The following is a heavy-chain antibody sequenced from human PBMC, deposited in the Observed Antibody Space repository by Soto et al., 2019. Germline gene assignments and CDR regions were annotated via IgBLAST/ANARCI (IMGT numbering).Heavy chain of an antibody. J-gene: IGHJ4*02. Sequence: SETLSLTCTVSDGSISRYYWSWIRQPPGKGLEWIGYIYYSGNTNYNPSLKSRVTLSVDTSKSQFSLKLSSVTAADTAVYYCARHGRPDGSRENYFDYWGQGTLVTVS. D-gene: IGHD3-10*01. CDR2: IYYSGNT. CDR3: ARHGRPDGSRENYFDY. CDR1: DGSISRYY. V-gene: IGHV4-59*08.